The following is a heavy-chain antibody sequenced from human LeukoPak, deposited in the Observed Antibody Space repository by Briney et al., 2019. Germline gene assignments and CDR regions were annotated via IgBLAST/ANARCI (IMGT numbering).Heavy chain of an antibody. CDR1: GYTFTSYY. D-gene: IGHD3-16*02. CDR2: INPSGGST. J-gene: IGHJ5*02. Sequence: GASVKVSCKASGYTFTSYYMHWVRQAPGQGLEWMGIINPSGGSTSYAQKFQGRVTMTRDTSTSTVYMELSSLRSEDTAVYYCARDGYDYVWGSYRHNWFDPWGQGTLVTVSS. CDR3: ARDGYDYVWGSYRHNWFDP. V-gene: IGHV1-46*01.